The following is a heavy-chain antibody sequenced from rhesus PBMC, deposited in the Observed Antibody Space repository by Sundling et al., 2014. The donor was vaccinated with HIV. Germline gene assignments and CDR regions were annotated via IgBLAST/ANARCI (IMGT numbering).Heavy chain of an antibody. Sequence: EVQLVETGGGLVQPGGSLKLSCAASGFTFSNYGMSWVRQAPGKGLEWVSTINSGGGSTYYADSVKGRFTISRDNSNNTLSLQMNSLNAEDTAVYYCARDPNLDWDTFDFWGQDSGSPSLQ. J-gene: IGHJ3*01. CDR1: GFTFSNYG. D-gene: IGHD3-3*01. V-gene: IGHV3S42*01. CDR2: INSGGGST. CDR3: ARDPNLDWDTFDF.